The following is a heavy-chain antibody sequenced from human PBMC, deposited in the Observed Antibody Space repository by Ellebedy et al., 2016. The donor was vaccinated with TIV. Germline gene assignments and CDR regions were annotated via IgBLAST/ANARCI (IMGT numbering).Heavy chain of an antibody. CDR2: INPYSGGT. CDR1: GYTFPGHY. D-gene: IGHD1-7*01. J-gene: IGHJ4*02. Sequence: AASVTVSCKASGYTFPGHYMHWVRQAPRQGLEWLGWINPYSGGTNYAQKFQGWVTMTRDTSISTAYMELSRLRSYDTAVYYCARGGENYASNFDYWGQGTLVTVSS. V-gene: IGHV1-2*04. CDR3: ARGGENYASNFDY.